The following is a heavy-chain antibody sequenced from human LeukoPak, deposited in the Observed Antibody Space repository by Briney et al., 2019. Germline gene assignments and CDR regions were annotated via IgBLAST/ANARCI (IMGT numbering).Heavy chain of an antibody. V-gene: IGHV4-39*07. Sequence: SETLSLTCAVSGGSISSNSYYWGWIRQPPGKGLEWIGSIYYSGSTYYNPSLKSRVTISVDTSKNQFSLKLSSVTAADTAVYYCARDSSGWYNDYWGQGTLVTVSS. CDR3: ARDSSGWYNDY. CDR1: GGSISSNSYY. D-gene: IGHD6-19*01. CDR2: IYYSGST. J-gene: IGHJ4*02.